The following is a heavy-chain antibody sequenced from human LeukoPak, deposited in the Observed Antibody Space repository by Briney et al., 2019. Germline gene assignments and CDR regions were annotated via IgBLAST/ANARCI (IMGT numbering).Heavy chain of an antibody. CDR2: ISYDGSNQ. CDR1: GFTFSRYS. D-gene: IGHD3-10*01. Sequence: GGSLRLSCAASGFTFSRYSMHWVRQAPGKGLEWVAVISYDGSNQYYADSAKGRFTISRDNSKNTLYLQMNGLRAEDTAVYYCARGTEYYYGSGSYDPWYFDYWGQGTLVTVSS. V-gene: IGHV3-30-3*01. CDR3: ARGTEYYYGSGSYDPWYFDY. J-gene: IGHJ4*02.